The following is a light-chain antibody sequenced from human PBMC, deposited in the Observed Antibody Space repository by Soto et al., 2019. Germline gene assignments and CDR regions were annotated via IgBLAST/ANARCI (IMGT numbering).Light chain of an antibody. J-gene: IGKJ1*01. V-gene: IGKV1-5*01. CDR2: DAS. Sequence: DIQMTQSPPTLSASVGDRVIITCRASQRMSAWLAWYQQKPGKAPKLLIYDASSFENGVPSRFSGSGSGKEFTLTISSLQPDDFATSYCQQYDTYPWTFGQGTKVDIK. CDR3: QQYDTYPWT. CDR1: QRMSAW.